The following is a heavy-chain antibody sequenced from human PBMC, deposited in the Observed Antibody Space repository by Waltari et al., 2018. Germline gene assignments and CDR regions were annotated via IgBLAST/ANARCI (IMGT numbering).Heavy chain of an antibody. CDR2: INQDGSEK. V-gene: IGHV3-7*01. CDR3: ARSRRPGIAVAANH. D-gene: IGHD6-19*01. Sequence: EVHLVESGGDLVQPGGSLRLSCAASGFTFSSYWMTWVRQAPGKGLEGVANINQDGSEKYYVDSVQGRFAISRDNANNLVFLQMNSLRAEDTSLYYCARSRRPGIAVAANHWGQGTLVTVSS. CDR1: GFTFSSYW. J-gene: IGHJ5*02.